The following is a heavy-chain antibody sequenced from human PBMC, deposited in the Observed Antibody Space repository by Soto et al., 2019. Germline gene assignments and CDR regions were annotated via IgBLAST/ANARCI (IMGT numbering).Heavy chain of an antibody. CDR1: GFTFNSYA. CDR3: VRKYPGTRPFDY. V-gene: IGHV3-23*01. J-gene: IGHJ4*01. Sequence: GSLRLSCAASGFTFNSYAINFVRHSPFKGLAWVSAIGTDGNTYYANSVKGRFTISRDNSRTTLYLQMNNLRVEDTALYYCVRKYPGTRPFDYWGQGTLVTVSS. CDR2: IGTDGNT. D-gene: IGHD2-2*01.